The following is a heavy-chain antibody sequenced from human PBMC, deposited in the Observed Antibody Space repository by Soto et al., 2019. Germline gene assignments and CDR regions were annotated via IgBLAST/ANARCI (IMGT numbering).Heavy chain of an antibody. CDR2: IYYSGST. J-gene: IGHJ6*03. V-gene: IGHV4-31*03. CDR1: GGSIRSGGYY. D-gene: IGHD3-3*01. CDR3: ARVHYDFWSGYYKPYYYYYMDV. Sequence: PSETQSLTCTVSGGSIRSGGYYWSWIRQHPGKGLEWIGYIYYSGSTYYNPSLKSRVTISVDTSKNQFSLKLSSVTAADTAVYYCARVHYDFWSGYYKPYYYYYMDVWGKGTTVTVSS.